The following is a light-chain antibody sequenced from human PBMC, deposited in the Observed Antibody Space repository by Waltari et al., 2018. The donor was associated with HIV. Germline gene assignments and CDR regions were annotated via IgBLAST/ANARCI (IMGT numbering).Light chain of an antibody. J-gene: IGLJ2*01. CDR3: SSYTSSSLVV. V-gene: IGLV2-14*01. Sequence: QSALTQPASVSGSPGQSITISCTGTSSDVGGYNYVSWYQQHPGKAPKLMIYEVSNRPLGVSNRFCDSKSGNTASLTISGLQAEDEADYYCSSYTSSSLVVFGGGTKLTVL. CDR1: SSDVGGYNY. CDR2: EVS.